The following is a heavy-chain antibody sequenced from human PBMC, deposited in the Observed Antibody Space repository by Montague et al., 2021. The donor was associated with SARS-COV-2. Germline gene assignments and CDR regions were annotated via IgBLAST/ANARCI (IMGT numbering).Heavy chain of an antibody. CDR3: ARVKVGATIDY. CDR2: INWNGGDT. V-gene: IGHV3-20*04. CDR1: GFTFTDCT. D-gene: IGHD1-26*01. J-gene: IGHJ4*02. Sequence: SLRLSCAASGFTFTDCTMNWVRQVPGKGLEWVSGINWNGGDTGYADSVKGHFTIPRDNAKNSLYLQMNSLRDEDTAFYYCARVKVGATIDYWGQGTLVAVSS.